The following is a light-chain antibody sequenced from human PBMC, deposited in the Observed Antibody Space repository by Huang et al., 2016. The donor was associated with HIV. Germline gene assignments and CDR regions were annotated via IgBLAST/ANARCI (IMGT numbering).Light chain of an antibody. CDR1: QSVSSTY. CDR3: QQYGRSLT. V-gene: IGKV3-20*01. Sequence: EIVLTQSPGTLSLSPGDRAILSCRASQSVSSTYLAWYQQKPGQAPRLLIYGASNRATGIPDRFSGSVSGTDFTLTISRLEPEDFAVYYCQQYGRSLTFGGGTKVEIK. CDR2: GAS. J-gene: IGKJ4*01.